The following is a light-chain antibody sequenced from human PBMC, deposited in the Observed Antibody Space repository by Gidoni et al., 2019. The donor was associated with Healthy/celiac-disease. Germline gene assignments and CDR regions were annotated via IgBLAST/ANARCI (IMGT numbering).Light chain of an antibody. CDR3: QQSYSTFFT. CDR1: QSISSY. CDR2: AAS. V-gene: IGKV1-39*01. J-gene: IGKJ3*01. Sequence: DIQMTPSPSSLSAPVGDRVTITCRASQSISSYLNWYQQKPGKAPKLRIYAASSLESGVPARFSGSGSGTDFTLTISSLQPEEFATYYCQQSYSTFFTFGPXTKVDIK.